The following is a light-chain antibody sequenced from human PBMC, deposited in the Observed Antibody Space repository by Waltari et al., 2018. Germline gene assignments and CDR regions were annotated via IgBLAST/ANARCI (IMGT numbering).Light chain of an antibody. CDR2: RTY. Sequence: EIVVTQSPATLSMSPGERATLSCRTSQTIGTSLAWYQQRPGQAPRLLIYRTYTRATGIPDRFSGSGSESEFTLTISSLQSEDVAVYYCQQYNNWPPGTFGQGTKVEI. V-gene: IGKV3-15*01. J-gene: IGKJ1*01. CDR3: QQYNNWPPGT. CDR1: QTIGTS.